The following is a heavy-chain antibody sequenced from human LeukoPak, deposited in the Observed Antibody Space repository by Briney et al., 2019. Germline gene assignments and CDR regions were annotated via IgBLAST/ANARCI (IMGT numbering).Heavy chain of an antibody. CDR3: TRDRSRAEDD. V-gene: IGHV3-7*01. J-gene: IGHJ4*02. CDR2: INQGGSDK. D-gene: IGHD1-14*01. CDR1: GFTFSGHW. Sequence: GGSLRLSCAASGFTFSGHWMSWVRQAPGKGLEWVANINQGGSDKYYVDSVKGRFTISRDNANNLLYLQMNSLRGEDTAVYYCTRDRSRAEDDWGQGTLVAASS.